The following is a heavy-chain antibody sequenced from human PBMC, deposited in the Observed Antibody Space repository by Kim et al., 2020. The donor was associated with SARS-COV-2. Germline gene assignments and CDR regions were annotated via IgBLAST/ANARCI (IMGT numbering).Heavy chain of an antibody. CDR1: GFTFNSYG. V-gene: IGHV3-30*18. Sequence: GGSLRLSCAASGFTFNSYGIHWVRQAPGKGLEWVAVISYDGSNKYYADSVKGRFTISRDNSKNTLYLQMNSLRAEDTAVYFCAKDPYYYDTSGPIFYHYFYGMDVWGQGATVTVPS. J-gene: IGHJ6*02. CDR2: ISYDGSNK. CDR3: AKDPYYYDTSGPIFYHYFYGMDV. D-gene: IGHD3-22*01.